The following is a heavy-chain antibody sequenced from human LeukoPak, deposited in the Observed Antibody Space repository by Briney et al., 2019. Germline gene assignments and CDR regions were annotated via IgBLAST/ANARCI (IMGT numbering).Heavy chain of an antibody. Sequence: PSETLSLTCTVSGGSISSSSYYWGWIRQPPGKGLEWIGSIYYSGSTYYNPFLKSRVTISVDTSKNQFSLKLSSVTAADTAVYYCARDWGELLNYWGQGTLVTVSS. CDR1: GGSISSSSYY. CDR3: ARDWGELLNY. J-gene: IGHJ4*02. CDR2: IYYSGST. D-gene: IGHD1-26*01. V-gene: IGHV4-39*07.